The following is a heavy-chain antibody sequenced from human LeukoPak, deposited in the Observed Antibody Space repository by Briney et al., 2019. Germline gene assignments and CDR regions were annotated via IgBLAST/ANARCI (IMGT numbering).Heavy chain of an antibody. D-gene: IGHD1-20*01. CDR1: GFTFSSYW. Sequence: GGSLRLSCAASGFTFSSYWMSWVRQAPRKGLEWVANVKQDGSEKYYVDSVKGRFTISRDNAKNSLYLQMNSLRAEDTAVYYCAREITGTDVYLDYWGQGTLVTVSS. V-gene: IGHV3-7*01. CDR2: VKQDGSEK. J-gene: IGHJ4*02. CDR3: AREITGTDVYLDY.